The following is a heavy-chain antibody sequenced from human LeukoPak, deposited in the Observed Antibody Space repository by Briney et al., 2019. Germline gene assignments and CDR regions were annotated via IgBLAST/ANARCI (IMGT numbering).Heavy chain of an antibody. CDR1: GYTFTGYY. Sequence: GASVKVSCKASGYTFTGYYMHWVRQAPGQGLEWMGWINPNSGGTNYAQKFQGRVTMTRDTSISTAYMELSRLRSDDTAVYYCARAVGKRITMVRGVILSMDVWGKGTTVTISS. D-gene: IGHD3-10*01. CDR2: INPNSGGT. V-gene: IGHV1-2*02. CDR3: ARAVGKRITMVRGVILSMDV. J-gene: IGHJ6*03.